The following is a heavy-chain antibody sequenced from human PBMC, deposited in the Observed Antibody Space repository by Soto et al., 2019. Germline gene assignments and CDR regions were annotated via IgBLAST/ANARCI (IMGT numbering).Heavy chain of an antibody. CDR2: INPSGGST. V-gene: IGHV1-46*01. CDR1: GYTFTSYY. D-gene: IGHD3-16*02. CDR3: ARGAMITFGGVIVPYFDY. J-gene: IGHJ4*02. Sequence: ASVKVSCKASGYTFTSYYMHWVRQAPGQGLEWMGIINPSGGSTSYAQKFQGRVTMTRDTSTSTVYMELSSLRSEDTAVYYCARGAMITFGGVIVPYFDYWGQGTLVTVS.